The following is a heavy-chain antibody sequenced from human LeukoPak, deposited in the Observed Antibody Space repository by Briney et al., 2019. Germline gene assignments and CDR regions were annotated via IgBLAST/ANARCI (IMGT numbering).Heavy chain of an antibody. V-gene: IGHV4-39*01. D-gene: IGHD2-21*02. CDR3: ARHSRVLTTAIPFDY. CDR1: GDSIGGSNYY. Sequence: PSETLSLTCTVSGDSIGGSNYYWAWARQPPGKGLEWIGSIFYTGNIYYKSSLKSRVTIFVDTSRNQFFLNLNSVTAADTAVYYCARHSRVLTTAIPFDYWGQGTLVTVSS. J-gene: IGHJ4*02. CDR2: IFYTGNI.